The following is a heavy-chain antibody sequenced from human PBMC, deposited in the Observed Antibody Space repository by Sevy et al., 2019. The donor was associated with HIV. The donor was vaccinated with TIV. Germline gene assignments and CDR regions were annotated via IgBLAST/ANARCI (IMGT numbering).Heavy chain of an antibody. J-gene: IGHJ4*02. D-gene: IGHD1-26*01. Sequence: PGGSLRLSCAASGFTFSSYGMHWVRQAPGKGLEWVAFIRYDGSNKYYADSVKGRFTISRDNSKNTLYLQMNSLRAEDTAVYYCAGRIVGARYYFDYWGQGTLVTVSS. V-gene: IGHV3-30*02. CDR1: GFTFSSYG. CDR2: IRYDGSNK. CDR3: AGRIVGARYYFDY.